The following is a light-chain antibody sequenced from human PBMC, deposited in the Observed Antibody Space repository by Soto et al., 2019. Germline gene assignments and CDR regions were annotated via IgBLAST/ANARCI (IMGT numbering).Light chain of an antibody. V-gene: IGLV1-51*01. CDR3: GTWDSSLSAGL. CDR1: SSNIGNNY. J-gene: IGLJ2*01. CDR2: DNN. Sequence: QSVLTQPPSVSAAPGQKVTISCSGSSSNIGNNYVSWYQQVPGTAPKLLIYDNNKRPSGIPDRFSGSKSGTSATLGITGLQTGDEVDYYCGTWDSSLSAGLLGGGTQLTVL.